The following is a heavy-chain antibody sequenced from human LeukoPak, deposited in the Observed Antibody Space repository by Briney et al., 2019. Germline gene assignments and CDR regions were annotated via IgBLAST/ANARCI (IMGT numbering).Heavy chain of an antibody. CDR3: AKDISVGGYYGSGSYLFDY. D-gene: IGHD3-10*01. J-gene: IGHJ4*02. CDR2: ISWNSGSI. CDR1: GFTFDDYA. Sequence: GGSLRLSCAASGFTFDDYAMHWVRQAPGKGLEWVSGISWNSGSIGYADSAKGRFTISRDNAKNSLYLQMNSLRAEDTALYYCAKDISVGGYYGSGSYLFDYWGQGTLVTVSS. V-gene: IGHV3-9*01.